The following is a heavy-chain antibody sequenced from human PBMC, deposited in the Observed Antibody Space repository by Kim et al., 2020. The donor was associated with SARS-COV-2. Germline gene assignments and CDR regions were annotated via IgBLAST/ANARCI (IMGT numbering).Heavy chain of an antibody. V-gene: IGHV3-30-3*02. CDR1: RFVFSTYA. J-gene: IGHJ6*02. D-gene: IGHD4-17*01. CDR3: AKARGDYVNHFYYGLDV. CDR2: IYYDGTKK. Sequence: GGSLRLSCAASRFVFSTYAMHWVRQAPGKGLEWVALIYYDGTKKYYGDSVKGRFTISRDNSNNTLYLEMNSLRVEDTGLYYCAKARGDYVNHFYYGLDVWGHGTTVIVS.